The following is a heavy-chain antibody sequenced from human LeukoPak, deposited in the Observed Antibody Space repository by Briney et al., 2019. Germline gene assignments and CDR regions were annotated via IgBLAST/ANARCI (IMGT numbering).Heavy chain of an antibody. CDR1: GGSISSGSYY. D-gene: IGHD5-18*01. J-gene: IGHJ6*02. CDR2: IYTSGST. Sequence: SETLSLTCTVSGGSISSGSYYWSWIRQPAGKGLEWIGRIYTSGSTNYNPSLKSRVTISVDTSKNQFSLKLSSVTAADTAVYYCVYSYGSNYYYGMDVWGQGTTVTVSS. V-gene: IGHV4-61*02. CDR3: VYSYGSNYYYGMDV.